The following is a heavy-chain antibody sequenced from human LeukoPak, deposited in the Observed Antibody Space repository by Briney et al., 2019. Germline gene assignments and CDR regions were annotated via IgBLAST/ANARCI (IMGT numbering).Heavy chain of an antibody. CDR2: IYSGGST. CDR1: GFTVSSNY. D-gene: IGHD3-3*01. Sequence: PGGSLRLSCAASGFTVSSNYMSWVRQAPGKGLEWVSVIYSGGSTYYADSVKGRFTISRDNSKNTLYLQMNSLRAEDTAVYYCAARDYDFWSGDAFDIWGQGTMVTVSS. CDR3: AARDYDFWSGDAFDI. V-gene: IGHV3-53*01. J-gene: IGHJ3*02.